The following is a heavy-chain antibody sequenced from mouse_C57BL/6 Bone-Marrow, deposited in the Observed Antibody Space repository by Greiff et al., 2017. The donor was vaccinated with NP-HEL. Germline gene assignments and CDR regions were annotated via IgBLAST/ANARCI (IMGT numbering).Heavy chain of an antibody. CDR1: GYTFTSYW. J-gene: IGHJ1*03. V-gene: IGHV1-69*01. CDR3: ARGSITTVVDWYFDV. CDR2: IDPSDSYT. Sequence: VQLQQSGAELVMPGASVKLSCKASGYTFTSYWMHWVKQRPGQGLEWIGEIDPSDSYTNYNQKFKGKSTLTVDKSSSTAYMQLSSLTSEDSAVYYCARGSITTVVDWYFDVWGTGTTVTVSS. D-gene: IGHD1-1*01.